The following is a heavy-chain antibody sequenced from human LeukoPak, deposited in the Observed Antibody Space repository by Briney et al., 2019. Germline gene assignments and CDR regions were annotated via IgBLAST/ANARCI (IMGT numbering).Heavy chain of an antibody. V-gene: IGHV4-39*01. Sequence: SETLFLTCTVSGGSISSSSYYWGWIRQPPGKGLEWIGSIYYSGSTYYNPSLKSRVTISVDTSKNQFSLKLSSVTAADTAVYYCARRVVPAANTFDCWGQGTLVTVSS. CDR3: ARRVVPAANTFDC. CDR2: IYYSGST. J-gene: IGHJ4*02. D-gene: IGHD2-2*01. CDR1: GGSISSSSYY.